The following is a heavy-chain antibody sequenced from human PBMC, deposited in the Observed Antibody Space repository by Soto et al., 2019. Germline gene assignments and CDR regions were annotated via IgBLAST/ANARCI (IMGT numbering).Heavy chain of an antibody. V-gene: IGHV3-21*01. Sequence: VGSLRLSCAASGFTFSNYSINWVRQAPGKGLEWVSSISPSTSYIYYSDSVMGRFTISRDNAKNSLYLQMNSLTAEDTAVYYCARGVTYSGSYFEPVDYWGQGTLVTVSS. CDR1: GFTFSNYS. D-gene: IGHD1-26*01. J-gene: IGHJ4*02. CDR3: ARGVTYSGSYFEPVDY. CDR2: ISPSTSYI.